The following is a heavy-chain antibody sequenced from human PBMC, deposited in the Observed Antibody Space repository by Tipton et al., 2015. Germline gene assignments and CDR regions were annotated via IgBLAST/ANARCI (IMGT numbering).Heavy chain of an antibody. CDR3: ARESVGGGLAAFDI. Sequence: SLRLSCAASGFTFSSYAIHWVRQAPGKGLEWVAVISSHGTKKSYADSVQGRFTISREDAKNSLYLQMNSLRAGDTAVYYCARESVGGGLAAFDIWGQGTMVTVSS. CDR1: GFTFSSYA. V-gene: IGHV3-30*07. CDR2: ISSHGTKK. D-gene: IGHD3-16*01. J-gene: IGHJ3*02.